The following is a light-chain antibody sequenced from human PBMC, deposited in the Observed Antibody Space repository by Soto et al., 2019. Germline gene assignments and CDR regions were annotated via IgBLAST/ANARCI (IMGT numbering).Light chain of an antibody. CDR3: QQYNNWPT. Sequence: DIVMTQSPDSLAVSLGERATIKCRSSQSILKSSIKKNSLAWYQQKPGQPPRLLIYWASTRDSGVPDRFSGSGSGTDFTLTISSLQSEDFAVYYCQQYNNWPTFGQGTKVEIK. CDR1: QSILKSSIKKNS. V-gene: IGKV4-1*01. CDR2: WAS. J-gene: IGKJ1*01.